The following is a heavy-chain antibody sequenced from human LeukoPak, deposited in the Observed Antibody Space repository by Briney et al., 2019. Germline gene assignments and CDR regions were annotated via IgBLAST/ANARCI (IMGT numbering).Heavy chain of an antibody. CDR2: IRGKTHSYAT. J-gene: IGHJ4*02. CDR1: GFTFSGSV. Sequence: GGSLKLSCAASGFTFSGSVIHWVRQASGNGLEWVGRIRGKTHSYATAYAASVKGRITISRDDSKNTAYLQMNSLKTEDTAVYYCSIAYSNYDYWGQGTLVTVSS. CDR3: SIAYSNYDY. V-gene: IGHV3-73*01. D-gene: IGHD6-13*01.